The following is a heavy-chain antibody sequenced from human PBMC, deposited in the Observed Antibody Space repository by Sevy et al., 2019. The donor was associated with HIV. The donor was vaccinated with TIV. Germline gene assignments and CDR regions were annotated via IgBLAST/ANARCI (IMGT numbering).Heavy chain of an antibody. Sequence: ASVKVSCKASGYTFTGQYIHWVRQATGQGLEWMGWINPNSGDTKYAQELKGRVTMTRDTSISTAYMELSGLKSDDTAVYYCSRGARLRGYSYGCFDYWGQGTLVTVSS. CDR1: GYTFTGQY. CDR2: INPNSGDT. CDR3: SRGARLRGYSYGCFDY. V-gene: IGHV1-2*02. J-gene: IGHJ4*02. D-gene: IGHD5-18*01.